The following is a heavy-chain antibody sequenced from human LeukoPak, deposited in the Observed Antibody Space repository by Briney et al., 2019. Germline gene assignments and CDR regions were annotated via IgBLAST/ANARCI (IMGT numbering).Heavy chain of an antibody. V-gene: IGHV4-34*01. CDR3: ASSLWFGELTQPPDWFDP. Sequence: SETLSLTCAVYGGSFSGYYWSWIRQPPGKGLEWIGEINHSGSTNYNPSLKSRVTISVDTSKNQFSLKLSSVTAADTAVYYCASSLWFGELTQPPDWFDPWGQGTLVTVSS. CDR2: INHSGST. D-gene: IGHD3-10*01. CDR1: GGSFSGYY. J-gene: IGHJ5*02.